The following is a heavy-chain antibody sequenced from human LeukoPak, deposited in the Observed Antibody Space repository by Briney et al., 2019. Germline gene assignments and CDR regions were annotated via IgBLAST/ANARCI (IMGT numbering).Heavy chain of an antibody. J-gene: IGHJ4*02. CDR1: GGSISSYY. CDR2: IYTSGST. V-gene: IGHV4-4*07. Sequence: SETLSLTCTVSGGSISSYYWSWIRQPAGEGLKWIGRIYTSGSTNYNPSLKSRVTMSVDTSKNQFSLKLSSVTAADTAVYYCARHCSSTSCYDYWGQGTLVTVSS. D-gene: IGHD2-2*01. CDR3: ARHCSSTSCYDY.